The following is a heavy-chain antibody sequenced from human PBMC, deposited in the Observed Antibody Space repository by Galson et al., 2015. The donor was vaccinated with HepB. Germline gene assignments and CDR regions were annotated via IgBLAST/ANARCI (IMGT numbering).Heavy chain of an antibody. CDR1: GSSLSSYW. CDR3: ARQGYGDY. CDR2: IYPGDSDT. D-gene: IGHD5-12*01. Sequence: HSGAEAKQPGDSLMISCQGSGSSLSSYWVGWVRQMPGKGVEWMRIIYPGDSDTRYSPSFQGQVTISAHKSISTAYLQSSNLKASDTAMYDCARQGYGDYWGQGTLVTVSS. J-gene: IGHJ4*02. V-gene: IGHV5-51*01.